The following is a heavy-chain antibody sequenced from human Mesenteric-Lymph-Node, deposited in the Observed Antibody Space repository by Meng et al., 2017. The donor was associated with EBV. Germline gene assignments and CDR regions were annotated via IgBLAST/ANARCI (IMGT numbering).Heavy chain of an antibody. J-gene: IGHJ4*02. V-gene: IGHV3-21*01. Sequence: EVRLVGCGGGLVKSGGSLRLSCVDSGFTFSIYSMNWFRQAPGKGLEWVSSISDSSSYIYYSDSVKGRFNISRDNAKNSLYLQMNSLRAEDTAVYYCARGQASYYDWGQGTLVTVSS. CDR2: ISDSSSYI. D-gene: IGHD3-22*01. CDR3: ARGQASYYD. CDR1: GFTFSIYS.